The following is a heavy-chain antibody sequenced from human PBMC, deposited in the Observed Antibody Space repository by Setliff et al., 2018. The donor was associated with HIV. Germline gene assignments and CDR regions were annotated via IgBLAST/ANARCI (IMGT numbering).Heavy chain of an antibody. CDR2: IFPILGIA. CDR3: AMAVIFDY. D-gene: IGHD3-16*02. Sequence: SVKVSCKASGGTFSSYAISWVRQAPGQGLEWMGGIFPILGIANYAQRFQGRFTISRDNAKNSLYLQMNSLRAEDTAVYYCAMAVIFDYWGQGTLVTVSS. CDR1: GGTFSSYA. V-gene: IGHV1-69*10. J-gene: IGHJ4*02.